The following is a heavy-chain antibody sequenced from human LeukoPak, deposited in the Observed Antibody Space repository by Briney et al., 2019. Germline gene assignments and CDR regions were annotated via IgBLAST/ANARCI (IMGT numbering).Heavy chain of an antibody. CDR1: GGSISSYNW. CDR3: ATTAAAGTRLAWFDP. CDR2: IYHSGST. J-gene: IGHJ5*02. D-gene: IGHD6-13*01. Sequence: SETLSLTCVVSGGSISSYNWWSWVRQPPEKGLEWIGEIYHSGSTNYNPSLKSRVTISLDKSKNQFSLKLSSVTAADTAVYYCATTAAAGTRLAWFDPWGQGTLVTVSS. V-gene: IGHV4-4*02.